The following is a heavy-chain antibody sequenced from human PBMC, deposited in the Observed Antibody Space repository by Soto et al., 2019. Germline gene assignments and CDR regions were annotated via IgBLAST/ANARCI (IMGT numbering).Heavy chain of an antibody. CDR3: ARGRKGYYGSGSYPGPYYYYGMDV. CDR2: IIPIFGTA. J-gene: IGHJ6*02. Sequence: SVKVSCKASGGTFSSYAISWVRQAPGQGLEWMGGIIPIFGTANYAQKFQGRVTITADESTSTAYMELSSLRSEDTAVYYCARGRKGYYGSGSYPGPYYYYGMDVWGQGTTVTVSS. CDR1: GGTFSSYA. D-gene: IGHD3-10*01. V-gene: IGHV1-69*13.